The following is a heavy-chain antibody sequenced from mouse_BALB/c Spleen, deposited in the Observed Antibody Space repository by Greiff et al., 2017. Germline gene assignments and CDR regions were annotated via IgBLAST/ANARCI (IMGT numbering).Heavy chain of an antibody. CDR1: GYTFTSYW. D-gene: IGHD2-2*01. CDR3: ARWYYGYAYDAMDY. Sequence: QVHVKQSGAELAKPGASVKMSCKASGYTFTSYWMHWVKQRPGQGLEWIGYINPSTGYTEYNQKFKDKATLTADKSSSTAYMQLSSLTSEDSAVYYCARWYYGYAYDAMDYWGQGTSVTVSS. J-gene: IGHJ4*01. V-gene: IGHV1-7*01. CDR2: INPSTGYT.